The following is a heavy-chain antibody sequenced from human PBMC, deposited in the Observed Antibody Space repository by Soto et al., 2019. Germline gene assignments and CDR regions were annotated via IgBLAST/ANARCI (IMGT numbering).Heavy chain of an antibody. CDR3: ARLVYDTRINYMYFHX. Sequence: PSETLSLTCAVSGVSISSVNWWTWVRQTPQRGLEYICEIFHDGTANYSPSFERRVAISVDTSKNQFSLKLTSVTAADTAIYFCARLVYDTRINYMYFHXWGQGALVTVSX. D-gene: IGHD2-8*01. J-gene: IGHJ4*02. CDR2: IFHDGTA. CDR1: GVSISSVNW. V-gene: IGHV4-4*02.